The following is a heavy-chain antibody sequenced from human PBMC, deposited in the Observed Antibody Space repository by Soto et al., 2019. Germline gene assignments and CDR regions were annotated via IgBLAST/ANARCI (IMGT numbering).Heavy chain of an antibody. CDR3: EKKFEP. Sequence: VGSLRLSCASSVFTFSSYAMSCVRHAPGKGPEWVSAISGSGGSTYYADSVKGRFTISRDNSKNTLYLQMNSLRAEDTAVYYCEKKFEPLGQGTLVSVSS. CDR1: VFTFSSYA. V-gene: IGHV3-23*01. J-gene: IGHJ5*02. CDR2: ISGSGGST.